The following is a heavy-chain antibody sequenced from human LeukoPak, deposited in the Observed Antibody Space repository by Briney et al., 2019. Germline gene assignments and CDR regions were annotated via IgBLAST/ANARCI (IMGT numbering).Heavy chain of an antibody. CDR1: GFTFSSYA. V-gene: IGHV3-23*01. Sequence: GGSLRLSCAASGFTFSSYAMSWVRQAPGKGLEWVSAISGSGGSTYYADSVKGRFTISRDDSKNTLYLQMNSLRAEDTAVYYCVRAAPRDCSPASCSLFDTWGQGTLVTVPS. CDR2: ISGSGGST. CDR3: VRAAPRDCSPASCSLFDT. D-gene: IGHD2-2*01. J-gene: IGHJ4*02.